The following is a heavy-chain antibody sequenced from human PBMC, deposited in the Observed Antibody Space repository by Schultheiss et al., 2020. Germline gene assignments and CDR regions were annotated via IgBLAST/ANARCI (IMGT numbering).Heavy chain of an antibody. CDR3: ARGAARGFVGWFDP. J-gene: IGHJ5*02. CDR2: INPDSGGT. D-gene: IGHD6-6*01. V-gene: IGHV1-2*06. Sequence: GESLKISCKASGYTFTDYHMHWVRQAPGQGLEWMGRINPDSGGTNYAQKFQGRVSMTRDTSISTAYMELSRLRSDDTAVYYCARGAARGFVGWFDPWGQGTLVTVSS. CDR1: GYTFTDYH.